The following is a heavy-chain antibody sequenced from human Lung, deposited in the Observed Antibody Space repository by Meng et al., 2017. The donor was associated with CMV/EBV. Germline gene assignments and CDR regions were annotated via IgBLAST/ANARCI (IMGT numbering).Heavy chain of an antibody. D-gene: IGHD3-22*01. CDR3: ARSLFDSNDPFDD. Sequence: SCAAYGFTFSSYTMNWVRQAPGKGLEWVSYISSSGSVKYYADSLRGRFTISRDNAKYSLYLQMNSLRADDTAVYYCARSLFDSNDPFDDWGQGSVVTVSS. J-gene: IGHJ4*02. CDR2: ISSSGSVK. V-gene: IGHV3-48*04. CDR1: GFTFSSYT.